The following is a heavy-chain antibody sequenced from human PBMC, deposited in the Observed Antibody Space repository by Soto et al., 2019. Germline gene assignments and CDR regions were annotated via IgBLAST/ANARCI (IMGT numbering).Heavy chain of an antibody. Sequence: LSLTCTVSGGSISSSSYYLGWIRQPPGKGLDWIGSIYCSGSTYYNPSLKSRVTISVDTSKNQFSLKLSSVTAADTAVYYCARRPVAGSYYFDYWGQGTLVNVSS. D-gene: IGHD6-19*01. J-gene: IGHJ4*02. V-gene: IGHV4-39*01. CDR3: ARRPVAGSYYFDY. CDR1: GGSISSSSYY. CDR2: IYCSGST.